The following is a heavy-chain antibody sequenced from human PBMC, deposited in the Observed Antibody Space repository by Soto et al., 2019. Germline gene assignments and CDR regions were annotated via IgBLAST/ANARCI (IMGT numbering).Heavy chain of an antibody. Sequence: GASVKVSCKASGYTFTGYYMHWVRQAPGQGLEWMGWINPNSGGTNYAQKFQGRVTMTRDTSISTAYMELSRLRSDDTAVYYCARDGPVIRGVIERSYYYYGMDVWGQGTTVTVSS. V-gene: IGHV1-2*02. CDR3: ARDGPVIRGVIERSYYYYGMDV. CDR2: INPNSGGT. CDR1: GYTFTGYY. J-gene: IGHJ6*02. D-gene: IGHD3-10*01.